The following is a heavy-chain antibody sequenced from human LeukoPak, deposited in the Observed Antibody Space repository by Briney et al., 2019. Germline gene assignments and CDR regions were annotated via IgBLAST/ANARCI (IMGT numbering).Heavy chain of an antibody. CDR2: ISSSSSYI. D-gene: IGHD3-3*01. Sequence: TGGSLRLSCAASGFTFSSYSMNWVRQAPGKGLEWVSSISSSSSYIYYADSVKGRFTISRDNAKNSLYLQMNSLRAEDTAVYYCARGVRDFWSGYELDYWGQGTLVTVSS. J-gene: IGHJ4*02. V-gene: IGHV3-21*01. CDR3: ARGVRDFWSGYELDY. CDR1: GFTFSSYS.